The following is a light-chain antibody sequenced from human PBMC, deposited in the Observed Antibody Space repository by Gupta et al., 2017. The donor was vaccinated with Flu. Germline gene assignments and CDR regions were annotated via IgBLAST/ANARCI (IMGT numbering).Light chain of an antibody. J-gene: IGKJ3*01. CDR2: DAS. CDR1: QSVDTY. Sequence: ERATLSGRASQSVDTYLAWYQHKPGQPPRLLIYDASNRAAGIPARFSGSGSGTDFTLTISSLEPEDFAVYYCQQRSNWPPFTFGPGTKVDIK. V-gene: IGKV3-11*01. CDR3: QQRSNWPPFT.